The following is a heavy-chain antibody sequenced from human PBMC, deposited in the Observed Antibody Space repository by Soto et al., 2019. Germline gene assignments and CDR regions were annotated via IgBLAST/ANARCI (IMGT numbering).Heavy chain of an antibody. CDR3: ARVIRGAYYNSPLDT. D-gene: IGHD3-10*01. CDR1: GYTFTGYF. V-gene: IGHV1-2*02. J-gene: IGHJ5*02. Sequence: ASVKVSCKASGYTFTGYFMHWVRQASGQGLEWMGWINPYSGGADYAQSFQGRVTMTRDTSISTVYMELSRLRFDDTAVYYCARVIRGAYYNSPLDTWGQGTVVTVS. CDR2: INPYSGGA.